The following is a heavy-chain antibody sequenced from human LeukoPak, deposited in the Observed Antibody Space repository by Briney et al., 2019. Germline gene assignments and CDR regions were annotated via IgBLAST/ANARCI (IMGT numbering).Heavy chain of an antibody. D-gene: IGHD3-9*01. V-gene: IGHV4-39*01. CDR1: GFTFSSYA. Sequence: PGGSLRLSCAASGFTFSSYAMSWVRQPPGKGLEWIGSIYYSGSTYYNPSLKSRVTISVDTSKNQFSLKLSSVTAADTAVYYCARGDILTGYVPDYWGQGTLVTVSS. CDR2: IYYSGST. J-gene: IGHJ4*02. CDR3: ARGDILTGYVPDY.